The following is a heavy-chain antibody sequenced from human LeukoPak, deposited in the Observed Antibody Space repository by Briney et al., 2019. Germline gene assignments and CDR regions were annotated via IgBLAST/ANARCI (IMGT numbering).Heavy chain of an antibody. D-gene: IGHD4-23*01. CDR3: AKHYGSNSMADY. V-gene: IGHV3-23*01. Sequence: GGSLRLSCGTSGSTFSNYAMSWVRQAPGKGLEWVSAISGSGSNTYYADSVKGRFTISRDNSKNTLYLQMNSLRAEETAVYYCAKHYGSNSMADYWGQGTLVTVSS. J-gene: IGHJ4*02. CDR2: ISGSGSNT. CDR1: GSTFSNYA.